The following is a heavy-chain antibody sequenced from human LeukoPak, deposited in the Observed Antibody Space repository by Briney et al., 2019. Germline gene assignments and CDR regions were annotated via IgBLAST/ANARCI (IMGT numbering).Heavy chain of an antibody. V-gene: IGHV5-51*01. CDR1: GYSFTSYW. J-gene: IGHJ3*02. CDR3: ATRKMAQVVPAARDAFDI. Sequence: GESLKISCKGSGYSFTSYWIGWMRQMPGKGREWMGFIYPGDSDTRYSPSFQGRVTISADKSITTASLQCSSLKASDTAMYYCATRKMAQVVPAARDAFDIWGQGTMVTVSS. CDR2: IYPGDSDT. D-gene: IGHD2-2*01.